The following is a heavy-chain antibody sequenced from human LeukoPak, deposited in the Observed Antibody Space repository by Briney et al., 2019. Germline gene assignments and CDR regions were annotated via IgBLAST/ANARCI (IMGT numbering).Heavy chain of an antibody. CDR1: GGSISSYY. V-gene: IGHV4-4*07. J-gene: IGHJ6*03. CDR2: IYTSGST. D-gene: IGHD1-1*01. CDR3: ARGGQLGSYYYYYYMDV. Sequence: SETLSLTCTVSGGSISSYYWSWIRQPAGKGLEWIGRIYTSGSTNYNPSLKSRVTMSVDTSKNQFSLKLSSVTAADTAVYYCARGGQLGSYYYYYYMDVWGKGTTVTVSS.